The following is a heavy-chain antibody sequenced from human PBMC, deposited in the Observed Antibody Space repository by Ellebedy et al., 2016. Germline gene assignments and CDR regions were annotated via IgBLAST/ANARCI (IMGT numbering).Heavy chain of an antibody. CDR3: AKDRDDDGDYVFDS. CDR2: ISRTDDST. CDR1: GFTFSSYV. Sequence: GEYLKISXTASGFTFSSYVMSWVRQAPGKGLKWVSGISRTDDSTYYADSVKGRFTISRDDPKNTLYLQMNNLRAEDTAVYYCAKDRDDDGDYVFDSWGQGALVTVSS. D-gene: IGHD4-17*01. V-gene: IGHV3-23*01. J-gene: IGHJ4*02.